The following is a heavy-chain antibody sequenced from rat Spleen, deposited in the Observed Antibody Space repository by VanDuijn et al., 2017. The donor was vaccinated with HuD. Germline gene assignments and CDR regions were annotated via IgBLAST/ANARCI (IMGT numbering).Heavy chain of an antibody. CDR1: GFTFSNYG. CDR2: ISSGGGSRT. Sequence: EVQLVESGGGLVQPGRSLKVSCTASGFTFSNYGTHWIRQAPTKGLEWVATISSGGGSRTYYPDSVKGRFTISRDNAKNTLYLQMNSLRSEDTATYYCARHGWGYGVMDAWGQGASVTVSS. V-gene: IGHV5-19*01. CDR3: ARHGWGYGVMDA. D-gene: IGHD4-3*01. J-gene: IGHJ4*01.